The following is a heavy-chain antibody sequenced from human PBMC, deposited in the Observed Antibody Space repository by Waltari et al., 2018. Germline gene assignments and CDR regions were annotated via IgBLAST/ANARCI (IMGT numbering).Heavy chain of an antibody. CDR3: ARNFGTGYFYYGMDV. D-gene: IGHD2-15*01. CDR2: INCSGGNA. Sequence: EVQLVESGGSVVRPGGSLRLSCVASGFSFDDYGLTWVRQVPGKGLEWVSGINCSGGNAGYADSVKGRFTVSRDNAKNSLYLEMNSLRAEDTALYHCARNFGTGYFYYGMDVWGQGTTVTVSS. J-gene: IGHJ6*02. V-gene: IGHV3-20*01. CDR1: GFSFDDYG.